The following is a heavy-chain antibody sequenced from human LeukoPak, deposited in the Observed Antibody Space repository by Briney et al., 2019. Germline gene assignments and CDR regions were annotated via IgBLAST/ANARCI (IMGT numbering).Heavy chain of an antibody. CDR1: GFTFSSYW. V-gene: IGHV3-74*01. J-gene: IGHJ6*03. CDR3: ARGRLLWFGESTYYMDV. CDR2: INSDGSST. D-gene: IGHD3-10*01. Sequence: PGGSLRLSCAASGFTFSSYWMHWVRQAPGKGLVWVSRINSDGSSTSYADSVKGRFTISRDNAKNTLYLQMNSLRAGDTAVYYCARGRLLWFGESTYYMDVWGKGTTVTVSS.